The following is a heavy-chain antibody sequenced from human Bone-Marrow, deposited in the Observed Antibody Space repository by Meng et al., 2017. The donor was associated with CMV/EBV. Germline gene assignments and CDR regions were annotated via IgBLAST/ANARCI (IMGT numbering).Heavy chain of an antibody. V-gene: IGHV3-21*01. D-gene: IGHD3-3*01. CDR2: ISSSSSYI. Sequence: GESLKISCAASGFTFSSYSMNWVRQAPGKGLEWVSSISSSSSYIYYADSVKGRFTISRDNAKNSLYLQMNSLRAEDTAVYYCARAVEWLLDDYYYYGMDVWGQGTTVTVSS. J-gene: IGHJ6*02. CDR3: ARAVEWLLDDYYYYGMDV. CDR1: GFTFSSYS.